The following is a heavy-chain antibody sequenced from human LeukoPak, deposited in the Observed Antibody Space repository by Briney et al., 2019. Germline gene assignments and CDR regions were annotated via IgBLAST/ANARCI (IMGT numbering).Heavy chain of an antibody. CDR1: GYSFTSYW. CDR2: IYPGDSDT. Sequence: KRGESLKISCKGSGYSFTSYWIGWVRQMPGKGLEWMGIIYPGDSDTRYSPSFQGQVTISADKSISTAYLQWSSLKASDTAMYYCARLMGGVGYCSSTSCENWFDPWGQGTLVTVSS. V-gene: IGHV5-51*01. D-gene: IGHD2-2*01. CDR3: ARLMGGVGYCSSTSCENWFDP. J-gene: IGHJ5*02.